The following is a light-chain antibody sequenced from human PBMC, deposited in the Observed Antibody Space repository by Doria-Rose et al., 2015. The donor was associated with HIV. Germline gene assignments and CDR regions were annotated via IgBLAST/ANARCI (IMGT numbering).Light chain of an antibody. CDR3: QQSYSTPLT. V-gene: IGKV1-39*01. Sequence: DIRVTQSASSLSASVGDRVTITCRASQSTGSFLNWHQQKPGKAPKLLIYAASSLQNVVPSRFSGSGSGTDFALTISSLQPEDFATYFCQQSYSTPLTFGGGTKVEIK. CDR2: AAS. J-gene: IGKJ4*01. CDR1: QSTGSF.